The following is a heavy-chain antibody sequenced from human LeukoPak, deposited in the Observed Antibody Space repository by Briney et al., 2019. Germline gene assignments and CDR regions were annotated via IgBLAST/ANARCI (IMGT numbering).Heavy chain of an antibody. Sequence: GGSLRLSYEASGFTFSSYIMTWVRQAPGKGLEWVSTITRNAEATFYADSVKDRSTISSNDSKNTLYLQMNRLRADDTALYFCATDHESDGYPTSDNWGQGTLVTVSS. CDR3: ATDHESDGYPTSDN. J-gene: IGHJ4*02. V-gene: IGHV3-23*01. D-gene: IGHD3-22*01. CDR2: ITRNAEAT. CDR1: GFTFSSYI.